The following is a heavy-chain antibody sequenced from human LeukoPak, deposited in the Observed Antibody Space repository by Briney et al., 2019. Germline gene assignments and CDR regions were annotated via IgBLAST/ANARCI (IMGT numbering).Heavy chain of an antibody. J-gene: IGHJ4*02. CDR1: GFIFSDYA. V-gene: IGHV3-64D*09. CDR2: ISSNGGST. D-gene: IGHD6-19*01. Sequence: GGSLRLSCSASGFIFSDYALHWVRQAPGRGLEYVSAISSNGGSTYYADSLKGRFTISRDNSKNTLYLQMSSLRAEDTAVYYCVKPNNTGWWALAHWGQGTLVTVSS. CDR3: VKPNNTGWWALAH.